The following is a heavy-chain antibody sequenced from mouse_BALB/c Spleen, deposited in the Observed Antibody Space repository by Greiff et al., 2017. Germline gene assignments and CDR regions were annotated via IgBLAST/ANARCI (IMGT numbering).Heavy chain of an antibody. D-gene: IGHD2-14*01. CDR2: ISSGGSYT. J-gene: IGHJ2*01. Sequence: EVQLVESGGGLVKPGGSLKLSCAASGFTFSSYAMSWVRQTPEKRLEWVATISSGGSYTYYPDSVKGRFTISRDNAKNTLYLQMSSLRSEDTAMYYCARGGYYRYREGFDYWGQGTTLTVSS. V-gene: IGHV5-9-3*01. CDR3: ARGGYYRYREGFDY. CDR1: GFTFSSYA.